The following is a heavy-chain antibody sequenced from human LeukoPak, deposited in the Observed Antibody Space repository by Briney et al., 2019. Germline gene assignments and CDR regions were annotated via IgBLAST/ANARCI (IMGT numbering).Heavy chain of an antibody. V-gene: IGHV1-8*01. D-gene: IGHD2/OR15-2a*01. J-gene: IGHJ3*02. CDR3: ATSILGNLGAFDI. CDR2: MNPNSGNT. CDR1: GYTFTSYD. Sequence: GASVKVSCKASGYTFTSYDINWVRQATGQGLEWMGWMNPNSGNTGYAQKFQGRVTMTRNTSISTAYMELSSLRSEDTAVYYCATSILGNLGAFDIWGQGTMVTVSS.